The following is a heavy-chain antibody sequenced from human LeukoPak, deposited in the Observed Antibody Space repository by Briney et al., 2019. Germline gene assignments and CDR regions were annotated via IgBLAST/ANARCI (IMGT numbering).Heavy chain of an antibody. D-gene: IGHD3-10*01. CDR2: IKAKIDGGAT. J-gene: IGHJ4*02. Sequence: PGGSLRLSCEASGFRFTNAWMAWFRQSPERGLEWVGRIKAKIDGGATDYAAPVKDRFTISRDDSKSTLFLQMNSLRNEDTALYYCTTHQYLYGSGSSPNFGFWGQGTPVTVSS. CDR3: TTHQYLYGSGSSPNFGF. CDR1: GFRFTNAW. V-gene: IGHV3-15*01.